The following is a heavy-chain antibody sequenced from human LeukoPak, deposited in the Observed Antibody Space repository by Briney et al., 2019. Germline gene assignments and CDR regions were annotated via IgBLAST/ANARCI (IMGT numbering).Heavy chain of an antibody. J-gene: IGHJ3*02. D-gene: IGHD1-20*01. CDR3: ARVLGITGTIFDAFDI. Sequence: PGGSLRLSCAASGFTFSTYKMNWVRQAPGKGLEWVSSISGSGTYMYYADSLKGRFTISRDNAKNSLYLQMNSLRAEDTAVYYCARVLGITGTIFDAFDIWGQGTMVTVSS. CDR1: GFTFSTYK. V-gene: IGHV3-21*01. CDR2: ISGSGTYM.